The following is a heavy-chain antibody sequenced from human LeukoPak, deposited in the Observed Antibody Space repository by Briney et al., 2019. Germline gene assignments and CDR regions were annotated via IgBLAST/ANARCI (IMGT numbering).Heavy chain of an antibody. Sequence: PGGPLSLSCAASGFTFSNYAMSWVRQAPGKGLEWVSGTSGSGSSIYYADSVKGRFTISRDNSKNTLYMQMNSLRAEDTAAYYCAREEEAYSGSRIDYWGQGTLVTVSS. CDR1: GFTFSNYA. CDR2: TSGSGSSI. V-gene: IGHV3-23*01. CDR3: AREEEAYSGSRIDY. J-gene: IGHJ4*02. D-gene: IGHD1-26*01.